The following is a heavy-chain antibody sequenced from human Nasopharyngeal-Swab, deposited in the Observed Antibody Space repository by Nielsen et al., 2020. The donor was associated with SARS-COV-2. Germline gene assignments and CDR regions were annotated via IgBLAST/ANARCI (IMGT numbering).Heavy chain of an antibody. V-gene: IGHV4-39*01. CDR1: GGSISSSSYY. J-gene: IGHJ4*02. CDR2: IYYSGST. CDR3: ARQVAAAEYGYFDY. Sequence: SETLSLTCTVSGGSISSSSYYWGWIRQPPGKGLEWIGSIYYSGSTYYNPSLKSRVTISVDTSKNQFSLKLSSVTAADTAVYYCARQVAAAEYGYFDYWGQGNLVTVSS. D-gene: IGHD2-15*01.